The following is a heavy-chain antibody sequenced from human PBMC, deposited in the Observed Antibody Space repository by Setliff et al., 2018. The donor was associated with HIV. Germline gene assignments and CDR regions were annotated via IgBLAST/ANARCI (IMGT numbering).Heavy chain of an antibody. CDR2: INYSGST. CDR3: ARALPLEWSHDGFDI. Sequence: LSLTCTVSGGSISSSSYYWGWIRQPPGKGLEWIGSINYSGSTYYNPSLKSRVTISVDTSKNQFSLKLRSVTAADTNVYYCARALPLEWSHDGFDIWGQGTMVTVSS. CDR1: GGSISSSSYY. D-gene: IGHD3-3*01. J-gene: IGHJ3*02. V-gene: IGHV4-39*07.